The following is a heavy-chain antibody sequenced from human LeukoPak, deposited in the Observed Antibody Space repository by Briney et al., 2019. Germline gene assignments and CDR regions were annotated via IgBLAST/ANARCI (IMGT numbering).Heavy chain of an antibody. Sequence: PSETLSLTSTVSGGSISSYYWSWIRQPPGKGLEWIGYIYYSGSTNYNPSLKSRVTISVDTSKNQFSLKLSSVTAADTAVYYCARQGFHDILTGYYSGRFDPWGQGTLVTVSS. J-gene: IGHJ5*02. CDR3: ARQGFHDILTGYYSGRFDP. CDR1: GGSISSYY. V-gene: IGHV4-59*01. CDR2: IYYSGST. D-gene: IGHD3-9*01.